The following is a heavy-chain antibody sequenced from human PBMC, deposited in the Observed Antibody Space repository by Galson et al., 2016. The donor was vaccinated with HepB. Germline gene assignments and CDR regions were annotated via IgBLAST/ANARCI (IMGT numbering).Heavy chain of an antibody. J-gene: IGHJ5*02. CDR1: GFTVSSNY. D-gene: IGHD2-15*01. Sequence: SLRLSCAASGFTVSSNYMSWVRQAPGKGLEWVSIIHSGGTTYYADSVKGRFTISKDNSKNTLYLQMNSLRAEDTAVYYCAKRYCSGGSCYRVDHWGQGTLVTVSS. V-gene: IGHV3-53*01. CDR3: AKRYCSGGSCYRVDH. CDR2: IHSGGTT.